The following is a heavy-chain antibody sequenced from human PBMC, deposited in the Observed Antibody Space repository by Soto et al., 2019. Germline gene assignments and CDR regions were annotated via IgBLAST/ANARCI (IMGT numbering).Heavy chain of an antibody. Sequence: QVQLVESGGGVVQPGRSLRLSCAASGFNFNNYGMHWVRQAPGKGLEWVAVIWNDGNGYYYANSVKGRFTISRDNSKNTLFLQMSSLRADDTAVYYCARRQISPPTRGAASARGGMDVWGQGTTVTVCS. J-gene: IGHJ6*02. D-gene: IGHD6-13*01. CDR1: GFNFNNYG. CDR2: IWNDGNGY. V-gene: IGHV3-33*01. CDR3: ARRQISPPTRGAASARGGMDV.